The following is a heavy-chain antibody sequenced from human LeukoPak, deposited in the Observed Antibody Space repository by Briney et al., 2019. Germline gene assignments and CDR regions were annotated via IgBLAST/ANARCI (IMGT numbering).Heavy chain of an antibody. J-gene: IGHJ4*02. V-gene: IGHV3-48*03. D-gene: IGHD3-10*01. Sequence: GGSLRLSCAASGFTFSSYEMNWVRQAPGKGLEWVSYISSSGSTIYYADSVKGRFTISRDNAKNSLYLQMNSLRAEDTAVYYCARGWFGESCFDYWGQGTLVTVSS. CDR1: GFTFSSYE. CDR2: ISSSGSTI. CDR3: ARGWFGESCFDY.